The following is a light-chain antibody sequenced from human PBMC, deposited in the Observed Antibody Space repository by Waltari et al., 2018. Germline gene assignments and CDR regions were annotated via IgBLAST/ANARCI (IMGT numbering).Light chain of an antibody. J-gene: IGKJ1*01. CDR3: LQDYNYPWT. CDR2: DTS. CDR1: QDISRY. Sequence: DIQMTQSPSSVSASLGDRVTITCRASQDISRYLAWYQQTPGRSPKLLIFDTSSLQSGVPSRFSGSGSGTDFTLTISSLQPEDFATYYCLQDYNYPWTFGQGTRVEIK. V-gene: IGKV1D-12*01.